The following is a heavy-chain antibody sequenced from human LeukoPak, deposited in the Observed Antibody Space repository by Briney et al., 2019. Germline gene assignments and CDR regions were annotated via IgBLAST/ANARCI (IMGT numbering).Heavy chain of an antibody. CDR3: ARQYYYGSGSYYLSD. CDR1: GGSISSYY. V-gene: IGHV4-59*08. D-gene: IGHD3-10*01. CDR2: IYYSGST. Sequence: SETLPLTCTVSGGSISSYYWSWTRQPPGKGLEWIGYIYYSGSTNYNPSLKSRVTISVDTSKNQFSLKLSSVTAADTAVYYCARQYYYGSGSYYLSDWGQGTLVTVSS. J-gene: IGHJ4*02.